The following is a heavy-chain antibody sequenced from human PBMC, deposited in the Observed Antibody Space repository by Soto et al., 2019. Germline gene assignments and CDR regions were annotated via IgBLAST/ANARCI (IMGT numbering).Heavy chain of an antibody. CDR3: TRDWGSIVVVPAAPLMFDP. D-gene: IGHD2-2*01. Sequence: EVQLVESGGGLVEPGRSLRLSCTASGFTFGDYAMSWFRQAPGKGLEWVGFIRSKAYGGTTEYAASVKGRFTISRDDSKSIAYLQMNSLKTDDTAVYYCTRDWGSIVVVPAAPLMFDPWGQGTLVTVSS. V-gene: IGHV3-49*03. J-gene: IGHJ5*02. CDR1: GFTFGDYA. CDR2: IRSKAYGGTT.